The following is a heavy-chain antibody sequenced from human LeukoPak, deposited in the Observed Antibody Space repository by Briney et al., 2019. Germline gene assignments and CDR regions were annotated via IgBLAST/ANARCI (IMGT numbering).Heavy chain of an antibody. V-gene: IGHV4-59*01. J-gene: IGHJ5*02. CDR2: IYYSGST. D-gene: IGHD3-22*01. Sequence: SETLSLTCTVSGGSISSYYWSWIRQPPGKGLEWIGYIYYSGSTNYNPSLKSRVTISVDTSKNQFSLKLSSVTAADTAVYYCARGNYYDSSGPNWFDPWGQGTLVTVSS. CDR1: GGSISSYY. CDR3: ARGNYYDSSGPNWFDP.